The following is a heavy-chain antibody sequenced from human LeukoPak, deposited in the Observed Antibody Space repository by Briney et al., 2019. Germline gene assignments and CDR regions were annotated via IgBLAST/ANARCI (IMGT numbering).Heavy chain of an antibody. J-gene: IGHJ4*02. D-gene: IGHD1-26*01. CDR1: GFTFSSYG. Sequence: PGGSLRLSCAASGFTFSSYGIHWVRQAPGKGLEWVALISYDGSNKYYVDSVEGRFTISRDNAKNTLYLQMNSLRAEDTAVYYCAGEPGSHAGAVPAYWGQGALVTVSS. V-gene: IGHV3-30*03. CDR2: ISYDGSNK. CDR3: AGEPGSHAGAVPAY.